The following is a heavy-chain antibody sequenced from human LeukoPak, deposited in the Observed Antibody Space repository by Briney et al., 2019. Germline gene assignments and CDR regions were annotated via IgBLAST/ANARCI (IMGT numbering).Heavy chain of an antibody. D-gene: IGHD2-21*01. V-gene: IGHV3-7*01. Sequence: GGPLRLSCSASGVIISSDWKKWVRQAPGKGLEWVATIKQDGSAKYYVDSVKGRFTISRDNAKKTLYLEMNTLRAEDTAVYYCATGEGHWGQGTLDTVSS. CDR3: ATGEGH. CDR1: GVIISSDW. CDR2: IKQDGSAK. J-gene: IGHJ4*02.